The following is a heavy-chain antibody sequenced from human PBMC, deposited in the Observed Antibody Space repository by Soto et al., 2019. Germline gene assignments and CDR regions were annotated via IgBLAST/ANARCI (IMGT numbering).Heavy chain of an antibody. V-gene: IGHV3-30*18. CDR1: GFTFSSYG. J-gene: IGHJ6*02. CDR2: ISYDGSNK. CDR3: AKDTCYYDSSGYYCISGMDV. D-gene: IGHD3-22*01. Sequence: GGSLRLSCAASGFTFSSYGMHWVRQAPGKGLEWVEVISYDGSNKYYAYSVKGRFTISRDNSKNTLYLQMNSLRAEDTAVYYCAKDTCYYDSSGYYCISGMDVWGQGTTVTVSS.